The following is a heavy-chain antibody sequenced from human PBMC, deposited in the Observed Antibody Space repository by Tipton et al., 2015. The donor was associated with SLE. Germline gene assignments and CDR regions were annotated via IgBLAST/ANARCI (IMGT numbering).Heavy chain of an antibody. CDR3: ARGVLGPDY. CDR1: GGSISSHY. Sequence: TLSLTCTVSGGSISSHYWSWIRQPPGKGLEWIGYIYYSGSTNYNPSLKSRVTISVDTSKNQFSLKLSSVTTADTAVYYCARGVLGPDYGGQGTLVTVSS. J-gene: IGHJ4*02. CDR2: IYYSGST. V-gene: IGHV4-59*11.